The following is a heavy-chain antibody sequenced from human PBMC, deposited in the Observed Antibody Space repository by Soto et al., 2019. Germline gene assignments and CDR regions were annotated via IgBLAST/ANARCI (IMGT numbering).Heavy chain of an antibody. V-gene: IGHV4-39*01. CDR2: IYYSGST. Sequence: PSETLSLTCTVSGGSISSSSYYWGWIRQPPGKGLEWIGSIYYSGSTYYNPSLKSRVTISVDTSKNQFSLKLSSVTAADTAVYYCARHQTTVTIFGVVITHYYYGMDVWGQGTTVTVSS. CDR1: GGSISSSSYY. CDR3: ARHQTTVTIFGVVITHYYYGMDV. J-gene: IGHJ6*02. D-gene: IGHD3-3*01.